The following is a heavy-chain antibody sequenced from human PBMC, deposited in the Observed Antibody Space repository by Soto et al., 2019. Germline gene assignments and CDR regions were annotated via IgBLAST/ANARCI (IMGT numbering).Heavy chain of an antibody. D-gene: IGHD6-13*01. Sequence: SETLSLTCSVSGGSISSSAYSWDWIRQPPGKGLEWIGSISYSGSTYYNPSLNSRVTISVDPSKNQLSLKLSSVTAADTALYYCASSPSSSWYFHYYGMDVWGQGTTGT. CDR1: GGSISSSAYS. CDR3: ASSPSSSWYFHYYGMDV. CDR2: ISYSGST. V-gene: IGHV4-39*01. J-gene: IGHJ6*02.